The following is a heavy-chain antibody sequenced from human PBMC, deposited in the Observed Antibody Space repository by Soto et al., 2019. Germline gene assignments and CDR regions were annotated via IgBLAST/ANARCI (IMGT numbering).Heavy chain of an antibody. D-gene: IGHD3-22*01. Sequence: QVQLVQSGAEVKKPGASVKVSCKASGYTFTSYGISWVRQAPGQGLEWMGWISAYNGNTNYAQKLQGRVTMTIDTSTSTAYMELRSLRSDDTAVYYCARDSYYYDSSGYYPDFDYWGQGTLVTVSS. J-gene: IGHJ4*02. V-gene: IGHV1-18*01. CDR1: GYTFTSYG. CDR3: ARDSYYYDSSGYYPDFDY. CDR2: ISAYNGNT.